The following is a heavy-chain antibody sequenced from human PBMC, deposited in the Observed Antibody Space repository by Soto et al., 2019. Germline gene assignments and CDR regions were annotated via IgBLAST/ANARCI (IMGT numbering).Heavy chain of an antibody. J-gene: IGHJ4*02. CDR1: GGSISRYY. D-gene: IGHD3-16*01. V-gene: IGHV4-59*08. Sequence: PSETLSLTCTVSGGSISRYYWSWIRQPPGKGLEWIGYIYYSGSTNYNPSLKSRVTISVDTSKNQFSLKLSLKLSSVTAADTAVYYCARRWGDYFDYWGQGTLVTVSS. CDR2: IYYSGST. CDR3: ARRWGDYFDY.